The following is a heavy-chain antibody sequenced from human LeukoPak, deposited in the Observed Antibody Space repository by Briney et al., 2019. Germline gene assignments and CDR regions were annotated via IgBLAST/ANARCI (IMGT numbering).Heavy chain of an antibody. J-gene: IGHJ5*02. Sequence: GGSLRLSCAASGFTFSSYAMSWVRQAPGKGLEWVSAISGSGGSTYYADSVKGRFTISRDNSKNTLYLQMNSLRAEDTAVYYYANTPPGLEAPRWFDPWGKGTLVTVSS. D-gene: IGHD1-1*01. CDR1: GFTFSSYA. CDR2: ISGSGGST. V-gene: IGHV3-23*01. CDR3: ANTPPGLEAPRWFDP.